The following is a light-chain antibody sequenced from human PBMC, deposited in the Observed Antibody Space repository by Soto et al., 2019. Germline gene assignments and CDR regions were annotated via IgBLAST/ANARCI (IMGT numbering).Light chain of an antibody. CDR2: GAS. Sequence: EIVLTQSPGTLSLSPGERVTLSCRASQSVSRSYLAWYQQKPGQAPKLLINGASSRATGIPDRFSGSGSGTDFTLTISRLEPEDFAVYYCQQYGSSPRTFGGGTKVDIK. J-gene: IGKJ4*01. CDR1: QSVSRSY. CDR3: QQYGSSPRT. V-gene: IGKV3-20*01.